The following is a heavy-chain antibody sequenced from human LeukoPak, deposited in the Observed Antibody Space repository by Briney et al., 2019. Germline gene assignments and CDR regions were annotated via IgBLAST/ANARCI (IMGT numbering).Heavy chain of an antibody. CDR1: GGSFSGYY. D-gene: IGHD2-2*02. CDR3: ARVYCSSTSCYTQAGWFDP. Sequence: SETLSLTCAVYGGSFSGYYWSWIRQPPGKGLEWIGYIYYSGSTNYNPSLKSRVTISVDTSKNQFSLKLSSVTAADTAVYYCARVYCSSTSCYTQAGWFDPWGQGTLVTVSS. CDR2: IYYSGST. V-gene: IGHV4-59*01. J-gene: IGHJ5*02.